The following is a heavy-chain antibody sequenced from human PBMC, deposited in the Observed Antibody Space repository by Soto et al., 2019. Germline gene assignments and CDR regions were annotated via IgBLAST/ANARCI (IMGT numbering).Heavy chain of an antibody. Sequence: PGGSLRLSCAASGFTFSSYEMNWVRQAPGKGLEWVSYISSSGSTIYYADSVKGRFTISRDNAKNSLYLQMNSLRAEDTAVYYCARGLGATDYCYYYGMDVWGQGTTVTVSS. V-gene: IGHV3-48*03. D-gene: IGHD1-26*01. CDR1: GFTFSSYE. CDR3: ARGLGATDYCYYYGMDV. CDR2: ISSSGSTI. J-gene: IGHJ6*02.